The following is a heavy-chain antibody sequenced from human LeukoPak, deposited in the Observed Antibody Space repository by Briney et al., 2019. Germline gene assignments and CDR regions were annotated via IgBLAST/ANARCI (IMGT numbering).Heavy chain of an antibody. D-gene: IGHD3-9*01. CDR1: GFTFSSYS. CDR3: AREGVSSKRYFDWLRTEYFQH. V-gene: IGHV3-21*01. J-gene: IGHJ1*01. CDR2: ISSSSSYI. Sequence: PGGSLRLSCAASGFTFSSYSMNWVRQAPGKGLEWVSSISSSSSYIYYADSVKGRFTISRDNAKNSLYLQMNSLRAEDTAVYYCAREGVSSKRYFDWLRTEYFQHWGQGTLVTVSS.